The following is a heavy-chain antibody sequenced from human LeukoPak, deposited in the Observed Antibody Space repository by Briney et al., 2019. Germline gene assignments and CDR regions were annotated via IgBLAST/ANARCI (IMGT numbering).Heavy chain of an antibody. CDR1: GGSFSGYY. CDR2: IKHSEST. V-gene: IGHV4-34*01. Sequence: SETLSLTCAVYGGSFSGYYWSWIRQPPGRGLEWIGEIKHSESTNYNPSLKSRVTISVDTSKNQFSLKLSSVTAADTAVYYCARGFRPYCSSTSCRYYYFDYWGQGTLVTVSS. D-gene: IGHD2-2*01. J-gene: IGHJ4*02. CDR3: ARGFRPYCSSTSCRYYYFDY.